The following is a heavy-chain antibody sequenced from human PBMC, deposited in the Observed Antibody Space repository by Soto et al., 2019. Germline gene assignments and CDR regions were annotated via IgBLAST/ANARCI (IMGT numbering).Heavy chain of an antibody. CDR2: IYYSGST. D-gene: IGHD4-17*01. CDR1: GGSISSGGYY. Sequence: QVQLQESGPGLVKPSQTLSLTCTVSGGSISSGGYYWSWIRQHPGKGLEWIGYIYYSGSTYYHPSPKSPVTISVDTSKNQFSLKLSSVTAADTAVYYCARKATVTTCFDYWGQGTLVTVSS. J-gene: IGHJ4*02. CDR3: ARKATVTTCFDY. V-gene: IGHV4-31*01.